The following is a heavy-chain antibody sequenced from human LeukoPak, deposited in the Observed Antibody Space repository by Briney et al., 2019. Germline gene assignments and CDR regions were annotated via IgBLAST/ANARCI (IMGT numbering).Heavy chain of an antibody. Sequence: GASVKVCCKASGYTFTSYGISWVRQAPGQGLERMGWISAYNGNTNYAQKLQGRVTTTTDTSTSTAYMELRSLRSDDTAVYYCARDQDTAMGFRGRTCSFDPWGQGTLVTVSS. CDR3: ARDQDTAMGFRGRTCSFDP. J-gene: IGHJ5*02. D-gene: IGHD5-18*01. CDR1: GYTFTSYG. CDR2: ISAYNGNT. V-gene: IGHV1-18*04.